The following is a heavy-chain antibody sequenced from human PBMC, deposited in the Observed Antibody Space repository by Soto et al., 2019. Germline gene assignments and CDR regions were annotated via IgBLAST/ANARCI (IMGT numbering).Heavy chain of an antibody. V-gene: IGHV3-13*01. CDR1: GFTFSSYD. Sequence: EVQLGESWGGLVQPGGSLRLSCAASGFTFSSYDMHWVRQATGKGLEWVSAIGTAGDTYYPGSVKGRFTISRENAKNSLYIPMNRLRAGDTAVDYCARGPYYGSGSWAFDIWGQGTMVTVSS. D-gene: IGHD3-10*01. CDR3: ARGPYYGSGSWAFDI. J-gene: IGHJ3*02. CDR2: IGTAGDT.